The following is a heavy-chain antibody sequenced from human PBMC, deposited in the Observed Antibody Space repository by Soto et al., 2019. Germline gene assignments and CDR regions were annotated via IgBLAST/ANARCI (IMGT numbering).Heavy chain of an antibody. CDR2: ISCKGADA. CDR3: GKERRGSGWSVCNF. D-gene: IGHD6-19*01. V-gene: IGHV3-23*02. Sequence: GASLRLSGKVSGFTFRDYVMSWVRQAPGKGLEWFSDISCKGADARHQDSVKGQFNISRENSRDTLYLQLNSLRVDDTDVYYCGKERRGSGWSVCNFWGQGTL. J-gene: IGHJ4*02. CDR1: GFTFRDYV.